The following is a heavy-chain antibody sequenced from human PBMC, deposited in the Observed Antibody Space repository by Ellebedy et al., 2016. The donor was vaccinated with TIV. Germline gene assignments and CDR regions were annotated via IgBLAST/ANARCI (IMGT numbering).Heavy chain of an antibody. CDR3: ARDGVVGATKPLHDAFDI. Sequence: ASVKVSXXASGYTFTSYYMHWVRQAPGQGLEWMGIINPSGGSTSYAQKFQGRVTMTRDTSTSTVYMELSSLRSEDTAVYYCARDGVVGATKPLHDAFDIWGQGTMVTVSS. V-gene: IGHV1-46*01. D-gene: IGHD1-26*01. CDR2: INPSGGST. J-gene: IGHJ3*02. CDR1: GYTFTSYY.